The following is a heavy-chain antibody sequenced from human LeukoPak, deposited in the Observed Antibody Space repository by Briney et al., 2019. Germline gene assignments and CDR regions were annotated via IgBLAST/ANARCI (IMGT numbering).Heavy chain of an antibody. J-gene: IGHJ4*02. D-gene: IGHD1/OR15-1a*01. Sequence: SETLSLTCTVSGGSIDNYYWSWIRQPAGKGLEWIGRIYSSGSTNYNSSLKSRVTMSVDTSKNQFSLKLRSVTAADTAVYYCARESPNGDWNNWGQGTLVTVSS. V-gene: IGHV4-4*07. CDR2: IYSSGST. CDR1: GGSIDNYY. CDR3: ARESPNGDWNN.